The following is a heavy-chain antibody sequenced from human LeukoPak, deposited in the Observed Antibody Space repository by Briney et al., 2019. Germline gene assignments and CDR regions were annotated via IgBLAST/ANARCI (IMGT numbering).Heavy chain of an antibody. CDR2: IFYTGST. Sequence: SETLSLTCTVSGYSISSGYYWGWVRQPPGKALEWIGNIFYTGSTYYSPSLKSRVTISLDTSRNQFSLRLNSVTAAGTAVYYCARGNRGITIFGVVNNWFDPWGQGTLVTVSS. J-gene: IGHJ5*02. CDR1: GYSISSGYY. D-gene: IGHD3-3*01. CDR3: ARGNRGITIFGVVNNWFDP. V-gene: IGHV4-38-2*02.